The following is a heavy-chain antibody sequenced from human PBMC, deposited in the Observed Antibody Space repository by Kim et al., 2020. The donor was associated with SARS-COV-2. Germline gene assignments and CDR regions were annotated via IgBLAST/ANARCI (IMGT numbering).Heavy chain of an antibody. CDR2: ISWDGGST. D-gene: IGHD3-16*01. CDR1: GFTFDDYT. V-gene: IGHV3-43*01. Sequence: GGSLRLSCAASGFTFDDYTMHWVRQAPGKGLEWVSLISWDGGSTYSADSVPGRFTISRDNSENSLYLQMNSLSTEDTALSYCAKAEGGYYYGMDVCCQGT. J-gene: IGHJ6*02. CDR3: AKAEGGYYYGMDV.